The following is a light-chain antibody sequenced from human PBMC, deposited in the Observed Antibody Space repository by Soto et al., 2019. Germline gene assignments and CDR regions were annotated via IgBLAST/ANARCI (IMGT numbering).Light chain of an antibody. CDR2: GVF. CDR3: QQRSNWPLT. V-gene: IGKV3-11*01. J-gene: IGKJ4*01. Sequence: EIVLTQSPATLSLSPGERATLSCRASQSVSSYLAWYQQKPGQAPRLLIYGVFNRATGIPARFSGSGSGTDFTLTISSLEPEDIAVYYCQQRSNWPLTFGGGTKVEIK. CDR1: QSVSSY.